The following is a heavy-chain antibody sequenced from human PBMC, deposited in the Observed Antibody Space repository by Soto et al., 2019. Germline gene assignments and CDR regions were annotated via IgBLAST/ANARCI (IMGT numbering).Heavy chain of an antibody. D-gene: IGHD3-22*01. CDR1: GGSISSYY. CDR3: AREDYYDSSGDNWFDP. J-gene: IGHJ5*02. CDR2: IYTSGST. Sequence: SETLSLTCTVSGGSISSYYWSWIRQPAGKGLEWIGRIYTSGSTNYNPSLKSRVTMSVDTSKNQFSLKLSSVTAADTAVYYCAREDYYDSSGDNWFDPWGQGTLVTVSS. V-gene: IGHV4-4*07.